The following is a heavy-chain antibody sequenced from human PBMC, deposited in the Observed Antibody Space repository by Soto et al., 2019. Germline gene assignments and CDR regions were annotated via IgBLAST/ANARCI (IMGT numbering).Heavy chain of an antibody. D-gene: IGHD3-22*01. CDR3: ARVVDYYDPYYYYGMDV. CDR2: ISYDGDNK. Sequence: VGSLRHSCAASGGTCISFGMRWVRQATGKGPEWVGVISYDGDNKHYADSVKGRFTISRDNAKNSLYLQMNSLRAEDTAVYYCARVVDYYDPYYYYGMDVWGQGTTVTVSS. J-gene: IGHJ6*02. CDR1: GGTCISFG. V-gene: IGHV3-30*03.